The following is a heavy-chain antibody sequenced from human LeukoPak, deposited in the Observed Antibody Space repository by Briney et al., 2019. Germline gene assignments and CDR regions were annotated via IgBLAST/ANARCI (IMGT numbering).Heavy chain of an antibody. J-gene: IGHJ6*02. CDR2: IYYSGST. CDR1: GFTFSSYS. V-gene: IGHV4-59*08. Sequence: PGGSLRLSCAASGFTFSSYSMNWVRQPPGKGLEWIGYIYYSGSTNYNPSLKSRVTISVDTSKNQFSLKLSSVTAADTAVYYCARQHYAGYYYGMDVWGQGTTVTVSS. CDR3: ARQHYAGYYYGMDV. D-gene: IGHD4-17*01.